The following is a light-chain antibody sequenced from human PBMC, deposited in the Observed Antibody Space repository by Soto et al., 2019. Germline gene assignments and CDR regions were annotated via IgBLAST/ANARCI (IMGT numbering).Light chain of an antibody. CDR3: QSYDSSLSGKV. CDR1: SSNIGAGYD. V-gene: IGLV1-40*01. Sequence: QSALAQPPSVSGAPGQRVTISCTGSSSNIGAGYDVHWYQQLPGTAPKLLIYGNSNRPSGVPDRFSGSKSGTSASLAITGLQAEDEADYYCQSYDSSLSGKVFGNGTKVTVL. CDR2: GNS. J-gene: IGLJ1*01.